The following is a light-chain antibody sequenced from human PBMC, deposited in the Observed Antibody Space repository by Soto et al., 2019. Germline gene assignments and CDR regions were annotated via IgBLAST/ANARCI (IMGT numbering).Light chain of an antibody. V-gene: IGKV1D-16*01. Sequence: DIQMTQSPSSVSASVGDSVTITCRASQGISSWLAWYQQKPGKAPKVLIYVASSLRGGVPSRFSGSGSGTEFTLTITSLQPDDFATYYCQQYDNYPLTFGGGTKVDIK. CDR1: QGISSW. J-gene: IGKJ4*01. CDR2: VAS. CDR3: QQYDNYPLT.